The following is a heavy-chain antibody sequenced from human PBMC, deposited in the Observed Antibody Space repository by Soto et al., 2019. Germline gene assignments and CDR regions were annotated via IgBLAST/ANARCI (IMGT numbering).Heavy chain of an antibody. V-gene: IGHV1-8*01. CDR2: MNPNSGNT. CDR3: ARVSGWYHLDY. CDR1: GYTLTSYD. J-gene: IGHJ4*02. D-gene: IGHD6-19*01. Sequence: ASMKVSCKASGYTLTSYDINWVRQAAGQGLEWMGWMNPNSGNTGYAQKFQGRVTITRDTSASTAYMELSSLRSEDTAVYYCARVSGWYHLDYWGQGTLVTVSS.